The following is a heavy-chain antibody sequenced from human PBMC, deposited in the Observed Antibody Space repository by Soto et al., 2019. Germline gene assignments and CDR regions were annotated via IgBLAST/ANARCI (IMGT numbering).Heavy chain of an antibody. CDR1: GGSIRNGDYY. CDR2: VYYSGTT. CDR3: VTVNLVGAAYYFDY. J-gene: IGHJ4*02. V-gene: IGHV4-30-4*01. D-gene: IGHD1-26*01. Sequence: SETLSLTCTVSGGSIRNGDYYWGWIRQPPGKGLEWIGYVYYSGTTYSHPSLNSRVSISVDTSENQFSLRLTSVTAADTAVYYCVTVNLVGAAYYFDYWGPGTLVTV.